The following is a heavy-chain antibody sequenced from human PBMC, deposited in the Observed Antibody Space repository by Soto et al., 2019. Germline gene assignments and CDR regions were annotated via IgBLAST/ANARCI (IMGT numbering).Heavy chain of an antibody. D-gene: IGHD3-10*01. Sequence: EVELVESGGGLVQPGGSLTLSCAASGFSFKNAWMNWVRQAPGKGLEWVGRIKNKNDGGTTDYAAFVKGRFTISRDASENTLYLHMNGLKTADTGVYFCTGLWFGEIYNYWGQGSLVTVSS. CDR2: IKNKNDGGTT. CDR1: GFSFKNAW. J-gene: IGHJ4*01. CDR3: TGLWFGEIYNY. V-gene: IGHV3-15*07.